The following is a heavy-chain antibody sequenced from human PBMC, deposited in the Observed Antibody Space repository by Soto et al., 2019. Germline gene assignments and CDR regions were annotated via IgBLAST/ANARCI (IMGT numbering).Heavy chain of an antibody. CDR1: GFTFSSYG. J-gene: IGHJ4*02. V-gene: IGHV3-33*01. CDR3: ARALPPSMVRGFDY. CDR2: IWYDGSNE. D-gene: IGHD3-10*01. Sequence: GGSLRLSCAASGFTFSSYGMHWVRQAPGKGLEWVALIWYDGSNEYYVDSVKGRFAISRDDSRNTLSLQMNSLRPEDTAVYYCARALPPSMVRGFDYWGQGTLVTVSS.